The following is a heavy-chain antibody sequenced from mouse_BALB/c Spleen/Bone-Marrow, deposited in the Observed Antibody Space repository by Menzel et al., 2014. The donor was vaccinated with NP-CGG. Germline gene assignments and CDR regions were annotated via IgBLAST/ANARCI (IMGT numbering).Heavy chain of an antibody. Sequence: QVHVKQSGPGLVQPSQSLSITCTVSGFSLTSYGVHWVRQPPGKGLEWLGVIWSGGSTDYNAAFISRLSISKDNSKSQVFFKMNSLQADDTAIYFCARNKATLYGTSSWFAYWGQGTLVTVSA. V-gene: IGHV2-4*02. CDR3: ARNKATLYGTSSWFAY. D-gene: IGHD1-1*01. CDR1: GFSLTSYG. CDR2: IWSGGST. J-gene: IGHJ3*01.